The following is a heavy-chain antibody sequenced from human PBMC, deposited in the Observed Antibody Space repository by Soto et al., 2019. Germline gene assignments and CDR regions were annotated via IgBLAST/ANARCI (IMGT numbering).Heavy chain of an antibody. CDR1: GGSMISSSYY. V-gene: IGHV4-39*01. D-gene: IGHD6-13*01. Sequence: SETLSLTCTVSGGSMISSSYYWVWIRQPPGKGLEWIGSIYYSGSTYYNPSLKSRVTISVDTSKNQFSLKLSSVTAADTAVYYCARYSSSWYVGFDYWGQGTLVTVSS. CDR3: ARYSSSWYVGFDY. J-gene: IGHJ4*02. CDR2: IYYSGST.